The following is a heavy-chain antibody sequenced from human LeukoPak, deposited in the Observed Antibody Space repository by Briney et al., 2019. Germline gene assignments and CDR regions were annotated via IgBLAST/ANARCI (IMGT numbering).Heavy chain of an antibody. CDR3: ARGVYCSGGSCYIPFDY. CDR1: GGSFSGYY. D-gene: IGHD2-15*01. V-gene: IGHV4-34*01. CDR2: INHSGST. J-gene: IGHJ4*02. Sequence: SSETLSLTCAVYGGSFSGYYWSWIRQPPGKGLEWIGEINHSGSTNYSQSLKSRVTMSVDTSKNQFSLKLSSVTAADTAVYYCARGVYCSGGSCYIPFDYWGQGILVTVSS.